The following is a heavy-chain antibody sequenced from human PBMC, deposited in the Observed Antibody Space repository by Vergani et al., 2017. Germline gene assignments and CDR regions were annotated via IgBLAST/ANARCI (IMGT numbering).Heavy chain of an antibody. CDR3: AGYRHPVLTIVHYYCYGMDV. J-gene: IGHJ6*02. D-gene: IGHD3-9*01. Sequence: QVQLVQSGAEVKKPGSSVKVSCKASGGTFSSYAISWVRQAPGQGLEWMGGIIPIFGTANYAQKFQGRVTITADESTSTAYMELSSLRSEDTAVYYCAGYRHPVLTIVHYYCYGMDVWGQGTTVTVS. CDR2: IIPIFGTA. V-gene: IGHV1-69*12. CDR1: GGTFSSYA.